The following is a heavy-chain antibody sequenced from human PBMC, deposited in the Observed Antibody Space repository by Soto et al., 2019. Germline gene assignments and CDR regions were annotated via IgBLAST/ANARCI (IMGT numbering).Heavy chain of an antibody. CDR3: ARVAAAGFPQYYYYYYGMYV. V-gene: IGHV1-3*01. J-gene: IGHJ6*02. CDR1: GYTFTSYA. Sequence: ASVKVSCKASGYTFTSYAMHWVRQAPGQRLEWMGWINAGNGNTKYSQKFQGRVTITRDTSASTAYMELSSLRSEDTAVYYCARVAAAGFPQYYYYYYGMYVWGQGTTVTVSS. D-gene: IGHD6-13*01. CDR2: INAGNGNT.